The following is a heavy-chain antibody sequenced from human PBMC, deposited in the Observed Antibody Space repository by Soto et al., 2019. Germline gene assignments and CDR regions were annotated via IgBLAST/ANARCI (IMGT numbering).Heavy chain of an antibody. CDR1: GYTFTNYG. V-gene: IGHV1-18*01. J-gene: IGHJ6*02. Sequence: QVQLVQSGAEVKKPGASVKVSCKASGYTFTNYGITWVRQAPGQGLEWMGWISAYNGNTNYVQKLQGRVTMTTDTSTTTAYMELRSLRSDDTAVYYCASSYYGSGTPYYYGMDVWGQGTTVTVSS. CDR3: ASSYYGSGTPYYYGMDV. CDR2: ISAYNGNT. D-gene: IGHD3-10*01.